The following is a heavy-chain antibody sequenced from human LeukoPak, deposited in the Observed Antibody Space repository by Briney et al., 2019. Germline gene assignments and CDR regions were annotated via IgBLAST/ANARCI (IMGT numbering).Heavy chain of an antibody. CDR3: ASVNSEWTDYGDYGGPGFDY. Sequence: GESLKISCKGSGYSFTSYWIGWVRRMPGKGLEWMGIIYPGDSDTRYSPSFQGQVTISADKSISTAYLQWSSLKASDTAMYYCASVNSEWTDYGDYGGPGFDYWGQGTLVTVSS. CDR1: GYSFTSYW. V-gene: IGHV5-51*01. CDR2: IYPGDSDT. D-gene: IGHD4-17*01. J-gene: IGHJ4*02.